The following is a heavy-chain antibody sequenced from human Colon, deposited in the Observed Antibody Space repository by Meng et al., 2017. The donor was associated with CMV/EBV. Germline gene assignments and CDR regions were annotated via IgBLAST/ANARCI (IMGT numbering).Heavy chain of an antibody. Sequence: GESLKISCAASGFTFNLYEMNWVRQAPGKRPEWVAYISGSGNTMYYADSVKGRFTISSDKANNSVYLQMNSLRAEDTAVYYCARDKQQPGRDAFDIWGQGTMVTVSS. V-gene: IGHV3-48*03. CDR1: GFTFNLYE. D-gene: IGHD6-13*01. J-gene: IGHJ3*02. CDR2: ISGSGNTM. CDR3: ARDKQQPGRDAFDI.